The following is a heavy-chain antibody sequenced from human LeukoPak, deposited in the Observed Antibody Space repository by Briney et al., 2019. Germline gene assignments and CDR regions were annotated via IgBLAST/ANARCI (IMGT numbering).Heavy chain of an antibody. J-gene: IGHJ4*02. Sequence: SETLSLTCAVYGGSFSGYYWSWIRQPPGKGLEWIGEINHSGSTNYNPSLKSRVTISVDTSKNQFSLKLSSVTAADTAVYYCARRTDTRGYRRFDYWGQGTLVTVSS. CDR3: ARRTDTRGYRRFDY. CDR2: INHSGST. V-gene: IGHV4-34*01. CDR1: GGSFSGYY. D-gene: IGHD5-18*01.